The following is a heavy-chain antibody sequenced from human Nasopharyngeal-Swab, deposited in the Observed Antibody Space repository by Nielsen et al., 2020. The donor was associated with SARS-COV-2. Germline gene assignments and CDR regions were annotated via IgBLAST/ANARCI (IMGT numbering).Heavy chain of an antibody. V-gene: IGHV3-30-3*01. CDR1: GFTFSSYA. J-gene: IGHJ6*02. Sequence: GESLKISCAASGFTFSSYAIHWVRQAPGKGLEWVAVISYDGSNKYYADSVKGRFTISRDNSRNTLYLQMNSLRAEDTAVYYCASARPTLDVWGQGTTVTVSS. CDR3: ASARPTLDV. CDR2: ISYDGSNK.